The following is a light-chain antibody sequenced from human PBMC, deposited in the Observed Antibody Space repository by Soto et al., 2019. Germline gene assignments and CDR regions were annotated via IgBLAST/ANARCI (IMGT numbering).Light chain of an antibody. CDR2: DSN. Sequence: QSVLTQPPSVSAAPGQKVTISCSGSSSNIGNNYVSWYQQLPGTAPKLLIYDSNKLPSGIPDRFSGSKSGTSATLGITGLQTGDEADYYCGTWDSSLSAVVFGGGTKLTVL. V-gene: IGLV1-51*01. J-gene: IGLJ2*01. CDR3: GTWDSSLSAVV. CDR1: SSNIGNNY.